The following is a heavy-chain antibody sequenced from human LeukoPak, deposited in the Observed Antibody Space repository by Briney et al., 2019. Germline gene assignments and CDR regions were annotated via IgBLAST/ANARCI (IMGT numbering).Heavy chain of an antibody. J-gene: IGHJ3*02. CDR2: IYYSGST. D-gene: IGHD3-22*01. CDR3: ARVAFLSSAVVVKTRRTRAFDI. Sequence: SETLSLTCTVSGGSISSSSYYWGWIRQPPGKGLEWIGSIYYSGSTYYNPSLKSRVTISVDTSKNQFSLKLSSVTAADTAVYYCARVAFLSSAVVVKTRRTRAFDIWGQGTMVTVSS. V-gene: IGHV4-39*07. CDR1: GGSISSSSYY.